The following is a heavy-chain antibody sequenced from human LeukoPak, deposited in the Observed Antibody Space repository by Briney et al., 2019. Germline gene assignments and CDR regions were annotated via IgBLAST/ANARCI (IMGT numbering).Heavy chain of an antibody. CDR1: GFTFSSYA. Sequence: PGGSLRLSCAASGFTFSSYAMSWVRQAPGKGLEWVSAISGSGGSTYYADSVKGRFTISRDNSKNTLYLQMNSLRAEDTAVYYCAKDLVAADYYYYYGMDVWGKGTTVTVSS. CDR2: ISGSGGST. D-gene: IGHD6-13*01. CDR3: AKDLVAADYYYYYGMDV. V-gene: IGHV3-23*01. J-gene: IGHJ6*04.